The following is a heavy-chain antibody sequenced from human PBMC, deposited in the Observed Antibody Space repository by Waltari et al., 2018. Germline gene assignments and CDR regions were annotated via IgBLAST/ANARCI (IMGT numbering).Heavy chain of an antibody. J-gene: IGHJ4*02. Sequence: EVQLVESGGGLVKPGGSLRLSCAASGFTFSSYSLNWVLQAPGKGLEWVSSISSSSSYIYYADSVKGRFTISRDNAKNSLYLQMNSLRAEDTAVYYCAREGYSSSQELDYWGQGTLVTVSS. CDR2: ISSSSSYI. CDR1: GFTFSSYS. CDR3: AREGYSSSQELDY. D-gene: IGHD6-6*01. V-gene: IGHV3-21*01.